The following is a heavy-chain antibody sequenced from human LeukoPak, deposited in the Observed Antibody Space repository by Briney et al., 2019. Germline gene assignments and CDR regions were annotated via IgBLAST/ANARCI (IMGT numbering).Heavy chain of an antibody. J-gene: IGHJ4*02. CDR1: GFTFSSYE. D-gene: IGHD6-13*01. Sequence: GGSLRLSCAASGFTFSSYEMNWVRQAPGKGLERVSYISSSGSTIYYADSVKGRFTISRDNAKNSLYLQMNSLRAEDTAVYYCARSVRIAAAGTGDYWGQGTLVTVSS. V-gene: IGHV3-48*03. CDR2: ISSSGSTI. CDR3: ARSVRIAAAGTGDY.